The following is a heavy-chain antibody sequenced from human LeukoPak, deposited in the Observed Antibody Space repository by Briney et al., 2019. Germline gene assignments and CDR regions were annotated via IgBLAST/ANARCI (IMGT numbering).Heavy chain of an antibody. J-gene: IGHJ4*02. CDR3: ARGDPYGDYAIDY. CDR1: GFTFSSYE. Sequence: GGSLRLSCAASGFTFSSYEMNWVRQAPGKGLEWVSYISSSGRTIYYANSVKGRFTISRDNPKNSLYLQMSSLRAEDTAVYYCARGDPYGDYAIDYWGQGALVTVSS. D-gene: IGHD4-17*01. CDR2: ISSSGRTI. V-gene: IGHV3-48*03.